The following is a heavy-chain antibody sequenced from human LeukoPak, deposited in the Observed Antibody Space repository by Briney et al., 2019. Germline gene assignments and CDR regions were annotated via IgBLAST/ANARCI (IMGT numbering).Heavy chain of an antibody. CDR2: IDPNSGGT. V-gene: IGHV1-2*02. J-gene: IGHJ3*02. D-gene: IGHD2-21*02. CDR1: GYTFTDYY. CDR3: ASTIVVVTATHDAFDI. Sequence: ASVKVSCKASGYTFTDYYMHWVRQAPGQGLEWMGWIDPNSGGTNYAQNFHGRVTMTRDTSISTAYMELSRLRSDDTAMYYCASTIVVVTATHDAFDIWGQGTMVTVSS.